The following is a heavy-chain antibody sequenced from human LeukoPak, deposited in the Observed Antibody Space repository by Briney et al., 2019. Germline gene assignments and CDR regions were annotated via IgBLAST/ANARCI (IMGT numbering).Heavy chain of an antibody. CDR3: ARKGGIARPPYLYYYIDV. CDR2: IIPIFGTA. Sequence: ASVKVSCKASGGTFSSYAISWVRQAPGQGLEWMGGIIPIFGTANYAQKFQDRVIMTTDTSTSTAYMELRSLRSDDTAVYYCARKGGIARPPYLYYYIDVWGKGTTVTVSS. J-gene: IGHJ6*03. CDR1: GGTFSSYA. V-gene: IGHV1-69*05. D-gene: IGHD6-6*01.